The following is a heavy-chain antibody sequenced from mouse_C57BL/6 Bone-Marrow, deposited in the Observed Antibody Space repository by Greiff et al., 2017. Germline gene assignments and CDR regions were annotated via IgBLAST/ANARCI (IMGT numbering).Heavy chain of an antibody. CDR2: LSICGSYT. Sequence: EVKLVESVGHLVTPGGSLQLSCAASGFTFRSYGMSWVRQPPDKRLEWVATLSICGSYTSYPHSVQGRFTISRDNAKSTLDLQMSSLKAEDTAMYDCARHIPLGAMDHRGQGASVTESS. CDR3: ARHIPLGAMDH. CDR1: GFTFRSYG. J-gene: IGHJ4*01. D-gene: IGHD3-3*01. V-gene: IGHV5-6*02.